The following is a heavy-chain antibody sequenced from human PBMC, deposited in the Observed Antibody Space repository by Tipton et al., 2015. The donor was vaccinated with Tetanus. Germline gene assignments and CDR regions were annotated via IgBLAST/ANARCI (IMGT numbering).Heavy chain of an antibody. CDR1: GGSLKSGGYY. J-gene: IGHJ4*02. CDR3: ARANYDSSKKGPFDS. D-gene: IGHD3-3*01. CDR2: IYYTGNT. V-gene: IGHV4-31*03. Sequence: TLSLTCNVSGGSLKSGGYYWTWIRQHPVRGLEWIGYIYYTGNTYYNPSLKSRVTISVDTSKNQFSLKLTSVTAADTAVYYCARANYDSSKKGPFDSWGQGSLVIVSS.